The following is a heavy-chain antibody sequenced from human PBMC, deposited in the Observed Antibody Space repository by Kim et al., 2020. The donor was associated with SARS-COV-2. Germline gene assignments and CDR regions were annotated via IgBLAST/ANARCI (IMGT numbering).Heavy chain of an antibody. D-gene: IGHD2-15*01. CDR3: ARDLRTYCSGGSCYRWFDP. J-gene: IGHJ5*02. CDR2: IYYSGST. V-gene: IGHV4-31*03. CDR1: GGSISSGGYY. Sequence: SETLSLTCTVSGGSISSGGYYWSWIRQHPGKGLEWIGYIYYSGSTYYNPSLKSRVTISVDTSKNQFSLKLSSVTAADTAVYYCARDLRTYCSGGSCYRWFDPWGQGTLVTVSS.